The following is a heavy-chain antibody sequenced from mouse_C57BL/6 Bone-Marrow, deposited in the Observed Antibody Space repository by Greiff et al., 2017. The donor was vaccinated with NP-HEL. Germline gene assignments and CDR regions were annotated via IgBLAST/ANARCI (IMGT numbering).Heavy chain of an antibody. V-gene: IGHV1-5*01. Sequence: EVQLQQSGTVLARPGASVKMSCKTSGYTFTSYWMHWVKQRPGQGLEWIGAIYPGNSDTSYNQKFKGKAKLTAVTSASTAYMELSSLTNEDSAVYYCTSGKTYYSNSAWFAYWGQGTLVTVSA. D-gene: IGHD2-5*01. CDR1: GYTFTSYW. CDR3: TSGKTYYSNSAWFAY. CDR2: IYPGNSDT. J-gene: IGHJ3*01.